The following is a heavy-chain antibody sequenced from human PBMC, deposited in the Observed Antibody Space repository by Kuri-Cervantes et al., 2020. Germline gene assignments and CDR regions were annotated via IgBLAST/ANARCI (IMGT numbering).Heavy chain of an antibody. V-gene: IGHV1-46*01. Sequence: ASVKVSCKASGYTFTSYYMHWVRQAPGQGLEWMGIINPSGGSTSYAQKFQGRVNMTRDTSTSTVYMELSSLRSEDTAVYYCAREESRATYYYDSSGLCFDYWGQGTLVTVSS. CDR1: GYTFTSYY. CDR3: AREESRATYYYDSSGLCFDY. D-gene: IGHD3-22*01. J-gene: IGHJ4*02. CDR2: INPSGGST.